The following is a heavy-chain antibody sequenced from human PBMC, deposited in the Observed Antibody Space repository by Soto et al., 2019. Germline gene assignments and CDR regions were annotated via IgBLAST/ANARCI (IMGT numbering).Heavy chain of an antibody. Sequence: HPGGSLRLSCAASGFTFSSYAMSWVRQAPGKGLEWVSAISGSGGSTYYADSVKGRFTISRDNSKNTLYLQMNSLRAEDTAVYYCAKADSSGWKAFDYWGQGTLVTVSS. V-gene: IGHV3-23*01. J-gene: IGHJ4*02. D-gene: IGHD6-19*01. CDR3: AKADSSGWKAFDY. CDR1: GFTFSSYA. CDR2: ISGSGGST.